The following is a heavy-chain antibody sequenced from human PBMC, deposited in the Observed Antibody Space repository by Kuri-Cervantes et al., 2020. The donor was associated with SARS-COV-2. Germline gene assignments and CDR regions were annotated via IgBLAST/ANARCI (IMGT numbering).Heavy chain of an antibody. Sequence: GESLKISCAASGFTFSSYAMSWVRQAPGKGLEWVSAISGSGGSTYYADSVKGRFTISRDNSKNTLYLQMNSLRAEDTAVYYCAKGPYSSSWYSDYWGQGTLVTVSS. CDR1: GFTFSSYA. J-gene: IGHJ4*02. CDR3: AKGPYSSSWYSDY. CDR2: ISGSGGST. D-gene: IGHD6-13*01. V-gene: IGHV3-23*01.